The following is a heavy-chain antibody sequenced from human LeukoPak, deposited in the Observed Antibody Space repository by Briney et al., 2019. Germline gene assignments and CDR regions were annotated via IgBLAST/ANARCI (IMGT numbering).Heavy chain of an antibody. Sequence: GASVKVSCKASGYTFTSYDINWVRQATGQGLEWMGWISAYNGNTNYAQKLQGRVTMTTDTSTSTAYMELRSLRSDDTAVYYCARVYCSSTSCYGEAYYYYGMDVWGQGTTVTVSS. J-gene: IGHJ6*02. CDR1: GYTFTSYD. CDR2: ISAYNGNT. D-gene: IGHD2-2*01. V-gene: IGHV1-18*01. CDR3: ARVYCSSTSCYGEAYYYYGMDV.